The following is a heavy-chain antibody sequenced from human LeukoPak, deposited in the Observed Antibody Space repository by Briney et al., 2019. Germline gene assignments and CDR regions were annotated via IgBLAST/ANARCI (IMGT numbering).Heavy chain of an antibody. CDR2: IYYSGST. D-gene: IGHD3-16*01. V-gene: IGHV4-39*01. J-gene: IGHJ4*02. CDR3: ARLFRGVGY. CDR1: GGSISGSDYY. Sequence: SETLSLTCTVSGGSISGSDYYWGWIRQPPGKGLEWIGSIYYSGSTYYNSSLKSAVDMSVDTSRNQFSLKLSSVTAADTALYYCARLFRGVGYWGQGTLVTVSS.